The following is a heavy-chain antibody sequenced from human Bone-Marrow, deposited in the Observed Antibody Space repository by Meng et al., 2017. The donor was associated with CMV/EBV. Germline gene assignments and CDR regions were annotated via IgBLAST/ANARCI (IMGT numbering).Heavy chain of an antibody. V-gene: IGHV1-69*02. Sequence: SVKVSCKASGGTFSSYTISWVRQAPGQGLEWMGRIIPILGIVNYAQKFQGRVTITADKSTSTAYMELSRLRSDDTAVYYCARGGGYSYGYSSGFDPWGQGNLVNVDS. J-gene: IGHJ5*02. CDR2: IIPILGIV. D-gene: IGHD5-18*01. CDR3: ARGGGYSYGYSSGFDP. CDR1: GGTFSSYT.